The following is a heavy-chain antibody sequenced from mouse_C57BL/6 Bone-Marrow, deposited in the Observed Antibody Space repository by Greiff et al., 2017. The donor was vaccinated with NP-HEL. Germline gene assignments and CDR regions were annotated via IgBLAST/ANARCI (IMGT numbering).Heavy chain of an antibody. CDR3: ARSPYRPSAMDY. CDR2: IYPGSGST. CDR1: GYTFTSYW. Sequence: QVQLQQPGAELVKPGASVKMSCKASGYTFTSYWITWVKQRPGQGLEWIGDIYPGSGSTNYNEKFKGKATLTVDTSSSTAYMQLSSLTSEDSAVYYCARSPYRPSAMDYWGQGTSVTVSA. J-gene: IGHJ4*01. V-gene: IGHV1-55*01.